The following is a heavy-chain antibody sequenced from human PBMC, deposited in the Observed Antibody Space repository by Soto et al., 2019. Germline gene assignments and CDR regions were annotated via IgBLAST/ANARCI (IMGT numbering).Heavy chain of an antibody. D-gene: IGHD6-19*01. V-gene: IGHV3-30*18. CDR2: ISYDGSNK. CDR3: AKDAGQWLVGYHTNYYGMYV. Sequence: PGGSLRLSCAASGFTFSSYGMHWVRQAPGKGLAWVAVISYDGSNKYYADSVKGRFTISSDNSKNTLYLQMNSLRAEDTAVYYCAKDAGQWLVGYHTNYYGMYVWSQRPTVSVSS. CDR1: GFTFSSYG. J-gene: IGHJ6*02.